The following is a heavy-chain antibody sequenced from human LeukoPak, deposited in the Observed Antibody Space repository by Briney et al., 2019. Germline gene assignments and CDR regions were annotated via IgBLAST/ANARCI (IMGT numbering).Heavy chain of an antibody. CDR3: ARVQGTTGTTSRIFDY. CDR2: INHSGST. V-gene: IGHV4-34*01. J-gene: IGHJ4*02. CDR1: GGSFSGYY. D-gene: IGHD1-1*01. Sequence: SETLSLTCAVYGGSFSGYYWSWIRQPPGKGLEWIGEINHSGSTNYNPSLKSRVTISVDTSKNQFSLKLSSVTAADTAVCYCARVQGTTGTTSRIFDYWGQGTLVTVSS.